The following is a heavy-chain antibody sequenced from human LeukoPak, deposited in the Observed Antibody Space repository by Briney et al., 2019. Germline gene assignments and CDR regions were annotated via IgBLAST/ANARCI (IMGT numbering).Heavy chain of an antibody. Sequence: GGSLRLSCAASGFTVSSNYMSWVCQAPGKGLEWVSVIYSGGSTYYADSVKGRFTISRDNSKNTLYLQMNSLRAEDTAVYYCARVSRNRHAFDIWGQGTMVTVSS. V-gene: IGHV3-53*01. CDR3: ARVSRNRHAFDI. D-gene: IGHD2/OR15-2a*01. CDR2: IYSGGST. J-gene: IGHJ3*02. CDR1: GFTVSSNY.